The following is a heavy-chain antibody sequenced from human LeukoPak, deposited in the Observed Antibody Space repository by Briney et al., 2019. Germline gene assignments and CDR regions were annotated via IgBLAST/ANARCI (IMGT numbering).Heavy chain of an antibody. J-gene: IGHJ5*02. Sequence: SETLSLTCTVSGGSISSGSYYWGWIRQPPGKGLEWIGSIYYSGITHYKPSLKSRVTISVDTSKNQFSLKLSSVTAADTAVYYCARRGDPWGQGTLVTVSS. CDR3: ARRGDP. V-gene: IGHV4-39*01. CDR1: GGSISSGSYY. D-gene: IGHD3-16*01. CDR2: IYYSGIT.